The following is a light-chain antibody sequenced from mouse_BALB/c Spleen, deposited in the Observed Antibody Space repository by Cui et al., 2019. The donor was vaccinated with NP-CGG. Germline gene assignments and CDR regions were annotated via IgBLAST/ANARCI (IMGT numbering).Light chain of an antibody. CDR3: ALWYSNHWV. Sequence: QAVVPQESALTTSPGETVTLTCRSSIGAVTTSNYANWVQEKSDHLFTGLIGGTNNRAPGVPARFSGSLIGDKAALTITGAQTEDEAIYFCALWYSNHWVFGGGTKLTVL. CDR1: IGAVTTSNY. J-gene: IGLJ1*01. V-gene: IGLV1*01. CDR2: GTN.